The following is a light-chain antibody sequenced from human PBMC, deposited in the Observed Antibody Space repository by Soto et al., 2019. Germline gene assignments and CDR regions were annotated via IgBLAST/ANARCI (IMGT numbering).Light chain of an antibody. CDR2: GAS. CDR3: QQYGSAGT. J-gene: IGKJ1*01. CDR1: QSVSTNY. Sequence: EIVLTQSPGTLSLSPGERATLSCRASQSVSTNYLAWYQQKPGQAPRLLIYGASNRATGIPDRFSGSGSGTDFTLTISRLEPEDFAVYYCQQYGSAGTFSQGTKVEIK. V-gene: IGKV3-20*01.